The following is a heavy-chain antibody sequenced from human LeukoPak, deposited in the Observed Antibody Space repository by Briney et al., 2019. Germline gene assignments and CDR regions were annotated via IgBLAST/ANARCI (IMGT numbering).Heavy chain of an antibody. V-gene: IGHV4-39*07. CDR2: IYYSGST. J-gene: IGHJ6*03. CDR3: ARGYGSGPTYYYYMDV. Sequence: SETLSLTCTVSGGSISSSSYYWGWIRQPPGKGLEWIGSIYYSGSTYYNPSLKSRVTISVDTSKNQFSLKLSSVTAADTAVYYCARGYGSGPTYYYYMDVWGKGTTVTVSS. CDR1: GGSISSSSYY. D-gene: IGHD3-10*01.